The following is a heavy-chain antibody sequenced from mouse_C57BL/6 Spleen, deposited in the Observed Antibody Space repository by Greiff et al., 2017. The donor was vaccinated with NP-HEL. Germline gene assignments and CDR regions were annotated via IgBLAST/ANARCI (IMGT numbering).Heavy chain of an antibody. CDR1: GYTFTDYY. V-gene: IGHV1-26*01. CDR2: INPNNGGT. CDR3: ARGRGRGDYFDY. J-gene: IGHJ2*01. D-gene: IGHD3-3*01. Sequence: VQLQQSGPELVKPGASVKISCKASGYTFTDYYMNWVKQSHGKSLEWIGDINPNNGGTSYIQKFKGKATLTVDKSSSTAYMELRSLTSEDSAVYYCARGRGRGDYFDYWGQGTTLTVSS.